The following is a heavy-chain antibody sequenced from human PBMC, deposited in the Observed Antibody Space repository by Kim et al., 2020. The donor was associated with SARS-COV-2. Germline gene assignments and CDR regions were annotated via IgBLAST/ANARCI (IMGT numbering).Heavy chain of an antibody. V-gene: IGHV3-21*01. CDR2: ISSSSSYI. J-gene: IGHJ4*02. Sequence: GGSLRLSCAASGFTFSNYSMNWVRQAPGKGLEWVSSISSSSSYIYYADSVKGRFTISRDNAKNSLYLQMNSLRAEDTAVYYCARDHGYSYGYSFDYWGQGTLVTVSS. D-gene: IGHD5-18*01. CDR1: GFTFSNYS. CDR3: ARDHGYSYGYSFDY.